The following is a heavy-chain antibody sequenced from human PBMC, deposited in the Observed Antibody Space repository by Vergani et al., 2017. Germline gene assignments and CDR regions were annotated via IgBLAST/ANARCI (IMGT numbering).Heavy chain of an antibody. D-gene: IGHD2-21*02. V-gene: IGHV1-2*02. CDR3: ASGTTIMTVTDTGGAGYMDV. CDR1: GYTFTGYY. J-gene: IGHJ6*03. CDR2: INPNSGGT. Sequence: QVQLVQSGAEVKKPGALVKVFCRASGYTFTGYYMHWVRQAPGQGLELMGWINPNSGGTQYAQKFQGRITVTRDKSISTAYMELSMLRSEDSAIYYGASGTTIMTVTDTGGAGYMDVWGKGTTVTVSS.